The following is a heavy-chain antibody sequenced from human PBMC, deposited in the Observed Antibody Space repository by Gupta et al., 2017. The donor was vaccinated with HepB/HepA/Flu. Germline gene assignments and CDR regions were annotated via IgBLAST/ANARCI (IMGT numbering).Heavy chain of an antibody. CDR2: IIPILGIA. Sequence: QVQLVQSGAEVMKPGSSVKVSCQASGGTFSSSVISWVRQAPGQGLEWMGRIIPILGIANYAQKFQGRVTITADKSTSTAYMELSSLRSEDTAVYYCARDSEQLVPHYYYYYGMDVWGQGTTVTVSS. CDR1: GGTFSSSV. D-gene: IGHD6-6*01. V-gene: IGHV1-69*04. J-gene: IGHJ6*02. CDR3: ARDSEQLVPHYYYYYGMDV.